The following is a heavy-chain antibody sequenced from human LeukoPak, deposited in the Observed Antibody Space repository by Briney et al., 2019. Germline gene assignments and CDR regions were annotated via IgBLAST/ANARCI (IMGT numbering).Heavy chain of an antibody. CDR1: GDSISSYY. CDR2: LSYSGST. Sequence: SETLSLTCTVSGDSISSYYWSWIRQPPGKGLEWIWYLSYSGSTNYNPSLKSRVTISVDTSKNQFSLQLSSVTAADTAVYYCARDWAVTGTVAFDIWGQGTMVTVSS. CDR3: ARDWAVTGTVAFDI. J-gene: IGHJ3*02. V-gene: IGHV4-59*01. D-gene: IGHD6-19*01.